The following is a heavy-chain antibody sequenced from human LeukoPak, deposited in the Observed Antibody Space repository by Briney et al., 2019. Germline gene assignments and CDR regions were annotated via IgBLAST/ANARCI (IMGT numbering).Heavy chain of an antibody. V-gene: IGHV4-30-4*01. CDR3: ARSLWFGELRGAFDI. D-gene: IGHD3-10*01. Sequence: SETLSLTCTVSGGSISSGDYYWSWIRQPPGKGLEWIGYIYYSGSTYYNPSLKSRVTISVDRSKNQFSLKLSSVTAADTAVYYCARSLWFGELRGAFDIWGQGTMVTVSS. CDR1: GGSISSGDYY. J-gene: IGHJ3*02. CDR2: IYYSGST.